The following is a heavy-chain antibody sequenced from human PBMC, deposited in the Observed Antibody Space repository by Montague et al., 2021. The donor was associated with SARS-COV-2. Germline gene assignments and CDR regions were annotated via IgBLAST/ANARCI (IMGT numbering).Heavy chain of an antibody. J-gene: IGHJ6*03. Sequence: SLRLSCAASGFIFGDNWMNWVRQAPGKGLEWVANINLDGSEEYYMDSVKGRFTVSRDNARNSLYLQMNSLRAEDTAVYYCVRGTLYMDVWGEGTTVAVSS. CDR3: VRGTLYMDV. CDR2: INLDGSEE. CDR1: GFIFGDNW. V-gene: IGHV3-7*01.